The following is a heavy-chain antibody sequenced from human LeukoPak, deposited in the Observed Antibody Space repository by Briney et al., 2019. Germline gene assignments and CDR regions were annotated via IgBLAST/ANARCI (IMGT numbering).Heavy chain of an antibody. Sequence: SDTLSLTCTVSGGSISSYYWSWIRQPPGKGLEWMGYIYYSGSTNYNPSLKSRVTISVDTSKNQFSLKLSSVTSDDTAIYYCARHGGMGPKRVYFDYWGQGTLVTASS. D-gene: IGHD3-16*01. CDR2: IYYSGST. CDR3: ARHGGMGPKRVYFDY. CDR1: GGSISSYY. V-gene: IGHV4-59*07. J-gene: IGHJ4*02.